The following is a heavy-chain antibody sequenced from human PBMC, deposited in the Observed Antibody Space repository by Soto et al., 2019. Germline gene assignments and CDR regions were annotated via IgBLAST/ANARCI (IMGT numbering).Heavy chain of an antibody. CDR3: AKLSTGYSSGWFYFDY. J-gene: IGHJ4*02. D-gene: IGHD6-19*01. CDR1: GFTFSSYA. CDR2: ISGSGGST. V-gene: IGHV3-23*01. Sequence: GGSLRLSCAASGFTFSSYAMSWVRQAPGKGLEWVSAISGSGGSTYYADSVKGRFTISRDNSKNTLYLQMNSLRAEDTAVYYCAKLSTGYSSGWFYFDYWGQGTLVTVSS.